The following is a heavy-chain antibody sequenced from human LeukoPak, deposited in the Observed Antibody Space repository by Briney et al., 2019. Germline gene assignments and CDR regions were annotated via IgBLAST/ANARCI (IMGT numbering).Heavy chain of an antibody. CDR2: ISWNSGSI. Sequence: PGRSLRLSCVASGFIFDDYAMHWVRQAPGKGLEWVSGISWNSGSIGYADSVKGRFTISRDNAKNSLYLQMNSLRAEDTALYYCAKDDGDGYNSDWYFDLWGRGTLVTVSS. J-gene: IGHJ2*01. CDR3: AKDDGDGYNSDWYFDL. V-gene: IGHV3-9*01. D-gene: IGHD5-24*01. CDR1: GFIFDDYA.